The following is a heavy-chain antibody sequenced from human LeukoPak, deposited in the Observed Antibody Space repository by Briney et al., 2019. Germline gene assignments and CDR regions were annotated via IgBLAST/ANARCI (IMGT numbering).Heavy chain of an antibody. D-gene: IGHD2-2*01. CDR2: IIPIFGTA. CDR1: GGTFSSYA. V-gene: IGHV1-69*05. J-gene: IGHJ5*02. Sequence: ASVKVSCKASGGTFSSYAISWVRQAPGQRLEWMGGIIPIFGTANYAQKFQGRVTIITDESTSTAYMELSSLRSEDTAVYYCARTIVVVPAALNWFDPWGQGTLVTVSS. CDR3: ARTIVVVPAALNWFDP.